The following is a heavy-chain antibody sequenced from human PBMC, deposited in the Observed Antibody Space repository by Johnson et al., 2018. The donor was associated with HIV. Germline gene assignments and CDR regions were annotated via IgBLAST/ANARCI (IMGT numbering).Heavy chain of an antibody. CDR1: GFTVSSNY. Sequence: MLLVESGGDLVQPGGSLRLSCAVSGFTVSSNYMSWVRRAPGKGLEWVSVIYIGGSTYYADYVKGRFTISRDNSKNTLYLQMTSLRAEDTAVYYCAKDGQQGSAFDIWGRGTMVTVSS. J-gene: IGHJ3*02. V-gene: IGHV3-66*01. CDR2: IYIGGST. CDR3: AKDGQQGSAFDI. D-gene: IGHD6-13*01.